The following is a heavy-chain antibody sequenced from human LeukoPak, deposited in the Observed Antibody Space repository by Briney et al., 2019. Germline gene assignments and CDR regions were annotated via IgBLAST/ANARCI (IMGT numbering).Heavy chain of an antibody. CDR2: INPNSGGT. D-gene: IGHD2-2*01. CDR1: GYTFTGYY. CDR3: ARVAVPAAAIDY. V-gene: IGHV1-2*02. Sequence: ASVKVSCKASGYTFTGYYMHWVRQAPGQGLEWMGWINPNSGGTNYAQKFQGRVTMTRDTSISTAYMELSRLRSDDTAVYYCARVAVPAAAIDYWGQGTLVTVSS. J-gene: IGHJ4*02.